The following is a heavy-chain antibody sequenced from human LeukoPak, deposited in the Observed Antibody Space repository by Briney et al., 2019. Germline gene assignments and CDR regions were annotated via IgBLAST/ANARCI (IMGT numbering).Heavy chain of an antibody. CDR1: GGTFSSYA. J-gene: IGHJ5*02. Sequence: SVKVSCKASGGTFSSYAMSWVRQAPGQGLEWMGGIIPIFGTANYAQKFQGRVTITADESTSTAYMELSSLRSEDTAVYYCARDQVAVAGTEYNWFDPWGQGTLVTVSS. D-gene: IGHD6-19*01. V-gene: IGHV1-69*01. CDR2: IIPIFGTA. CDR3: ARDQVAVAGTEYNWFDP.